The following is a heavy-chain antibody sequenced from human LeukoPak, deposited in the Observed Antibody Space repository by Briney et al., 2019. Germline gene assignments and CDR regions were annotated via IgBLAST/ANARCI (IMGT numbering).Heavy chain of an antibody. Sequence: QPGGSLRLSCAASGFTFSSYAMHWVRQAPGKGLEWVAVISYDGSNKYYADSVKGRFTISRDNSKNTLYLQMNSLRAEDTAVYYCAKDWDRSGGYYFDSWGQGTLVTVSS. J-gene: IGHJ4*02. CDR2: ISYDGSNK. D-gene: IGHD1-26*01. V-gene: IGHV3-30-3*01. CDR1: GFTFSSYA. CDR3: AKDWDRSGGYYFDS.